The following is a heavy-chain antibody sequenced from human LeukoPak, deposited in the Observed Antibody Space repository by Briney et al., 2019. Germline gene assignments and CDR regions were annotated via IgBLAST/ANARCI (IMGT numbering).Heavy chain of an antibody. CDR1: GGSISSYY. Sequence: SETLSLTCTVSGGSISSYYWSWIRQPPGKGLEWIGYIYYSGSTNYNPSLKSRVTISVDTSKNQFSLKLSSVTAADTAVYYCATNRPGFYDSSGRGPPHNWGQGTLVTVSS. CDR2: IYYSGST. V-gene: IGHV4-59*01. D-gene: IGHD3-22*01. J-gene: IGHJ4*02. CDR3: ATNRPGFYDSSGRGPPHN.